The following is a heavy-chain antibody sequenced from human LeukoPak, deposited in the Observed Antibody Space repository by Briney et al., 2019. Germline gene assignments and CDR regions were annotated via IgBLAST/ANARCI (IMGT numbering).Heavy chain of an antibody. Sequence: NPSETLSLTCTVSGDSISSYYWSWIRQPPGKGLEWIGYIYYSGSTNYNPSLKSRVTISVDTSKNQFSLKLSSVTAADTAVYYCARGGGDIVLDYWGQGTLVTVSS. V-gene: IGHV4-59*01. CDR3: ARGGGDIVLDY. J-gene: IGHJ4*02. CDR2: IYYSGST. D-gene: IGHD5-12*01. CDR1: GDSISSYY.